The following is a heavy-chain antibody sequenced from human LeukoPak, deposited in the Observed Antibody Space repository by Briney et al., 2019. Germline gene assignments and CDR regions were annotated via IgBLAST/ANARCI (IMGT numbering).Heavy chain of an antibody. J-gene: IGHJ5*02. CDR3: ARGMTLAANWFDA. CDR2: IYYSGST. CDR1: GGSISSNF. V-gene: IGHV4-59*01. Sequence: SETLSLTCTVSGGSISSNFWSWIRQPPGKGLEWIGYIYYSGSTNYNPSLKSRVTISVDTSKNQFSLKLNSVTAADTAVYYCARGMTLAANWFDAWGQGTLVTVSS.